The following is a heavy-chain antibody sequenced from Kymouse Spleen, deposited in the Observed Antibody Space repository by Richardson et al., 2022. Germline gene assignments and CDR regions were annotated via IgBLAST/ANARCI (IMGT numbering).Heavy chain of an antibody. CDR2: ISYDGSNK. Sequence: QVQLVESGGGVVQPGRSLRLSCAASGFTFSSYGMHWVRQAPGKGLEWVAVISYDGSNKYYADSVKGRFTISRDNSKNTLYLQMNSLRAEDTAVYYCAGTAMVFDYWGQGTLVTVSS. V-gene: IGHV3-30*18. CDR3: AGTAMVFDY. J-gene: IGHJ4*02. D-gene: IGHD5-18,IGHD5-18*01. CDR1: GFTFSSYG.